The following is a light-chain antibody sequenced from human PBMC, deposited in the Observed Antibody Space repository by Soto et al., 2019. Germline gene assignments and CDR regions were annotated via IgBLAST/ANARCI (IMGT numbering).Light chain of an antibody. J-gene: IGKJ2*01. Sequence: EIVLTQSPGTLSLSPGERATLSCRASQSVSSSYLAWYQQKPGPAPRFLIYGASSRATGIPDRFSGSGSGTDFTLTISRLESEDFAVYYCQQYGSSPYTFGQGTNLEIK. CDR3: QQYGSSPYT. V-gene: IGKV3-20*01. CDR1: QSVSSSY. CDR2: GAS.